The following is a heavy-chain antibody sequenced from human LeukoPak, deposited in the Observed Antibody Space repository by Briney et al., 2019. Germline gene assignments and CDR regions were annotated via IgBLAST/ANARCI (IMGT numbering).Heavy chain of an antibody. CDR3: ARSINYSNYLLDY. J-gene: IGHJ4*02. Sequence: GGSLRLSCAASGFNFKDYDMTWVRQAPEKGLEWVASMRASGVSTNYADSVRGRFTISRDNSNRVVYLRMNNLTTEGTAVYYCARSINYSNYLLDYWGQGTRVSVSS. V-gene: IGHV3-23*01. D-gene: IGHD4-11*01. CDR1: GFNFKDYD. CDR2: MRASGVST.